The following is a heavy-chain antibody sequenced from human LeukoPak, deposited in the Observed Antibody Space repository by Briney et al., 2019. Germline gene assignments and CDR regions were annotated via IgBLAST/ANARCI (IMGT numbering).Heavy chain of an antibody. Sequence: GGSLRLSCAASGFTVSSNYMSWVRQAPGKGLQWVSVIYSGGRTYYADSVKGRFTISRDNSKNTLYLQMNSLRAEDTAVYYCARDPVRSGYSSGWYNYRGQGTLVTVSS. CDR3: ARDPVRSGYSSGWYNY. J-gene: IGHJ4*02. V-gene: IGHV3-53*05. D-gene: IGHD6-19*01. CDR1: GFTVSSNY. CDR2: IYSGGRT.